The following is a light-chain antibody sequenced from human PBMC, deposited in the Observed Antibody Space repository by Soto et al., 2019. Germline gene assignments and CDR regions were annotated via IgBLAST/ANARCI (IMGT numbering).Light chain of an antibody. CDR1: QSVGRN. CDR2: AAS. Sequence: EIVVMQSPGILSVSPGDRATLSCRASQSVGRNLAWYQQKPGQAPTLLIYAASTRATGLPARFSGSGSGTDFTLTISSLQSEDFAVYYCQEYSKWPLFTFGPGTRVDIK. J-gene: IGKJ3*01. V-gene: IGKV3-15*01. CDR3: QEYSKWPLFT.